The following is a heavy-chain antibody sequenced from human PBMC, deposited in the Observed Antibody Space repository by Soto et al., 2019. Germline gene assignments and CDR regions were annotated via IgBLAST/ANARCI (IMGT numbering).Heavy chain of an antibody. CDR2: INHSGST. J-gene: IGHJ5*02. Sequence: SETLSLTCAVYGGSFSGYYWSWIRQPPGKGLEWIGEINHSGSTNYNPSLKSRVTISVDTSKNQFSLKLSSVTAADTAVYYCARRAYSSSSRVWGWFDTWGQGTLVTVS. D-gene: IGHD6-6*01. CDR3: ARRAYSSSSRVWGWFDT. CDR1: GGSFSGYY. V-gene: IGHV4-34*01.